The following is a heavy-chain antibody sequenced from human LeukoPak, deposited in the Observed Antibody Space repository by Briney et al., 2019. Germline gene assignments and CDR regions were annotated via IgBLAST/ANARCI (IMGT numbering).Heavy chain of an antibody. CDR3: SRGDY. J-gene: IGHJ4*02. Sequence: EASVKVSCKASGYTFTDYYMHWVRQAPGQGLEWVGWMSPNSGNAGYAQKLQGRVTMTRNTSISTAYMELSSLRSEDTAVYYCSRGDYWGQGTLVTVSS. CDR2: MSPNSGNA. CDR1: GYTFTDYY. V-gene: IGHV1-8*02.